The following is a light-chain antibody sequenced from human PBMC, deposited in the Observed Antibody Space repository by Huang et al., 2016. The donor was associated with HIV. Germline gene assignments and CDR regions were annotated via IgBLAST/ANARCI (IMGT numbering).Light chain of an antibody. J-gene: IGKJ1*01. CDR2: KVS. V-gene: IGKV2-30*02. CDR3: MQGTHWACT. CDR1: QSLVHSDGNTY. Sequence: DVVMTQSPLSLPVTLGQPASISCRSSQSLVHSDGNTYLNWFQQRPGQSPRRLIYKVSNRDAGVPDRFSGSGSGTEFTLKIIRVDAADVGVYYCMQGTHWACTFGQETKVEIK.